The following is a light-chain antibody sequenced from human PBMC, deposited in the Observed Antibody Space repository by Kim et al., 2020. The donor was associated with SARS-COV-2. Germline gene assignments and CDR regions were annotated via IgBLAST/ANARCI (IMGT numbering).Light chain of an antibody. Sequence: SYELTQPPSVSVSPGQTARITCSGDALPKQYAYWYQQKPGQAPVLVIYKDSERPSGIPERFSGSSSGTIVTLTISGVQAEDEADYYCQSADSSDTYWVFGGGTQLTVL. CDR3: QSADSSDTYWV. CDR1: ALPKQY. V-gene: IGLV3-25*03. J-gene: IGLJ3*02. CDR2: KDS.